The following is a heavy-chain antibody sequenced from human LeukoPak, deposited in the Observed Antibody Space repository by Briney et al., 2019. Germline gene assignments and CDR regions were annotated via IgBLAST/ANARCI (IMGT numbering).Heavy chain of an antibody. J-gene: IGHJ5*02. CDR2: IYTSGST. CDR3: ARVGSVLLWFGEHSGDWFDP. D-gene: IGHD3-10*01. CDR1: GGSISSYY. V-gene: IGHV4-4*07. Sequence: SETLSLTCTVSGGSISSYYWSWIRQPAGKGLEWIGRIYTSGSTNYNPSLKSRVTMSVDTSKNQFSLKLSSVTAADTAVYYCARVGSVLLWFGEHSGDWFDPWGQGTLVTV.